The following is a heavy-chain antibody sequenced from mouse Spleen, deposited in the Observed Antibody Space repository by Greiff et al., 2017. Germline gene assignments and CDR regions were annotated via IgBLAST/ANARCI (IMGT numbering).Heavy chain of an antibody. CDR2: INPDSSTI. J-gene: IGHJ2*01. V-gene: IGHV4-1*02. Sequence: EVKVVESGGGLVQPGGSLKLSCAASGFDFSRYWMSWVRQAPGKGLEWIGEINPDSSTINYTPSLKDKFIISRDNAKNTLYLQMSKVRSEDTALYYCAQSRVYYGSSYTYYFDYWGQGTTLTVSS. D-gene: IGHD1-1*01. CDR1: GFDFSRYW. CDR3: AQSRVYYGSSYTYYFDY.